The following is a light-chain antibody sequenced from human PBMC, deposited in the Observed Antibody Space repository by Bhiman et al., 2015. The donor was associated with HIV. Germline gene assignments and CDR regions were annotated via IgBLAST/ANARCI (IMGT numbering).Light chain of an antibody. V-gene: IGLV1-51*02. Sequence: QSLLTQPPSVSAAPGQKVTISCSGSSSNIGNNYVSWYQQLPGTAPKLLIYENNKRPSGIPDRFSGSKSGTSATLGITGLQTGDEGDYYCGTWDSSLSAVVFGGGTKLTVL. CDR1: SSNIGNNY. CDR3: GTWDSSLSAVV. J-gene: IGLJ2*01. CDR2: ENN.